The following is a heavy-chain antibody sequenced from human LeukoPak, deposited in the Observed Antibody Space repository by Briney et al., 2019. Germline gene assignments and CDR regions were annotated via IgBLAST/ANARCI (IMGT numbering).Heavy chain of an antibody. D-gene: IGHD1-26*01. CDR2: ISGSGGST. CDR3: AKDDTLGSYSH. Sequence: GGSLRLSCAASGFTFSNYAMGWVRQAPGKGLEWVSAISGSGGSTYYADSVKGRFTISRDNSKNTLYLQMNSLRAEDTAVYYCAKDDTLGSYSHWGQGTLVTVSS. J-gene: IGHJ4*02. V-gene: IGHV3-23*01. CDR1: GFTFSNYA.